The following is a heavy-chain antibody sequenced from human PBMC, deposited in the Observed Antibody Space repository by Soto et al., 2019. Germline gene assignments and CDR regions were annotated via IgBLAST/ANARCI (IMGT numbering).Heavy chain of an antibody. Sequence: GGSLRLSCAASGFTFSSYGMHWVRQAPGKGLEWVAVISYDGSNKYYADSVKGRFTICRDNSKTTMYLQMNRLRAEDTAGYYGAKVFCAADASDIWGQGTMVT. CDR1: GFTFSSYG. V-gene: IGHV3-30*18. CDR2: ISYDGSNK. CDR3: AKVFCAADASDI. J-gene: IGHJ3*02.